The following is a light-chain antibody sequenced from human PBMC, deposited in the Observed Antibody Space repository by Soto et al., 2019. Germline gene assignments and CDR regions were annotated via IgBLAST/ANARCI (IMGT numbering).Light chain of an antibody. CDR3: QTWGTGIVI. V-gene: IGLV4-69*01. CDR2: LSSGGSH. Sequence: QSVLTQSPSASASLGASAKLTCTLSSGHSSYDIAWHQQQPEKGPRYLMKLSSGGSHTKWDGIPDRFAGSSSGAERYLTVCGLQSEDEAEYYCQTWGTGIVIFGGGNKLTVL. CDR1: SGHSSYD. J-gene: IGLJ2*01.